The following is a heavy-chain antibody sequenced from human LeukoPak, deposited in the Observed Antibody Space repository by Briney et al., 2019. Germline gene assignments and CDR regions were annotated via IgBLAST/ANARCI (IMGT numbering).Heavy chain of an antibody. D-gene: IGHD4-17*01. CDR1: GGSITSSSYY. V-gene: IGHV4-39*01. J-gene: IGHJ5*02. CDR3: ARGYGDYLHWFDP. CDR2: IYYSGST. Sequence: SETLSLTCTVSGGSITSSSYYWGWIRQPPGKGLEWIGSIYYSGSTYYNPSLKGRVTISVDTSKNQFSLKLSSVTAADTAVYYCARGYGDYLHWFDPWGQGTLVTVSS.